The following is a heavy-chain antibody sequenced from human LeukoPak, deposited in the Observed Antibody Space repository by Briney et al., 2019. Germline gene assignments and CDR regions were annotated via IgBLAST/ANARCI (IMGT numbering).Heavy chain of an antibody. V-gene: IGHV3-9*01. CDR1: GFTFDDYA. Sequence: GGSLRLSCAASGFTFDDYAMHWVRQAPGKGLEWVSGISWNSGSIVYADSVRGRFTISRDNAKNSLYLQMNSLRAEDTALYYCAKGEERWLQSPFDYWGQGTLVTVSS. D-gene: IGHD5-24*01. CDR3: AKGEERWLQSPFDY. J-gene: IGHJ4*02. CDR2: ISWNSGSI.